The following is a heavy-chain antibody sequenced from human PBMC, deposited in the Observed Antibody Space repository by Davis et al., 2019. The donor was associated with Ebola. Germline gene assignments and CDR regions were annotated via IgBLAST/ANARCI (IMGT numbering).Heavy chain of an antibody. CDR2: IKQDGSEK. J-gene: IGHJ6*04. CDR3: ARDYGDTAMVSHYYYGMDV. D-gene: IGHD5-18*01. Sequence: PGGSLRLSCAASGFTFSSYWMSWVRQAPGKGLEWVANIKQDGSEKYYVDSVKGRFTISRDNAKNSLYLQMNSLRAEDTAVYYCARDYGDTAMVSHYYYGMDVWGKGTTVTVSS. V-gene: IGHV3-7*01. CDR1: GFTFSSYW.